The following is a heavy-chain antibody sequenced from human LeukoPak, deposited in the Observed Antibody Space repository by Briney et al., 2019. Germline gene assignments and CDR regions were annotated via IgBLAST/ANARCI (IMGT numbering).Heavy chain of an antibody. CDR2: INSDGSST. CDR3: AREGRVSGYDFDF. V-gene: IGHV3-74*03. CDR1: GFTLSSYW. D-gene: IGHD5-12*01. J-gene: IGHJ4*02. Sequence: GGSLRLSCAASGFTLSSYWMHWVRQAPGKGLVWVSRINSDGSSTTYADSVKGRFTISRGNAKNTLYLQMNSLRVEDTAVYYCAREGRVSGYDFDFWGQGTLVTVSS.